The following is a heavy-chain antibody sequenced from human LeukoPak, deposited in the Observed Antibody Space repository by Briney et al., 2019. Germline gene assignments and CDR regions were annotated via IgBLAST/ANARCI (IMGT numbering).Heavy chain of an antibody. V-gene: IGHV3-30-3*01. J-gene: IGHJ4*02. CDR2: ISYDGSNK. Sequence: SGGSLRLSCAASGFTFSSYAMHWVRQAPGKGLEWVAVISYDGSNKYYADSVKGRFTISRDNSKNTLYLQMNSLRAEDTAVYYCGSGWYYFDYWGQGTLVTVSS. CDR1: GFTFSSYA. D-gene: IGHD6-19*01. CDR3: GSGWYYFDY.